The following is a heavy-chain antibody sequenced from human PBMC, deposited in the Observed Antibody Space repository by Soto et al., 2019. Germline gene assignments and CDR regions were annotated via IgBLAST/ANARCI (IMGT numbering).Heavy chain of an antibody. CDR1: GYRFETYA. J-gene: IGHJ6*02. CDR2: TSSYNIDT. V-gene: IGHV1-18*01. D-gene: IGHD3-3*01. Sequence: QVQLVQSGAEVKKPAASVKVSCKSSGYRFETYARYWVRQALGQGLEWMGWTSSYNIDTCTAAKFQDRVSMTTDTSTGTVYMELRSLSSDETAVYYCARGHGVIIGAMDVWGQGTTVTVSS. CDR3: ARGHGVIIGAMDV.